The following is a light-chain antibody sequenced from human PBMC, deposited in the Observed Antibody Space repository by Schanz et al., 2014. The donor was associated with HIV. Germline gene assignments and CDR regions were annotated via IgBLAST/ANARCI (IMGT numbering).Light chain of an antibody. Sequence: EIVLTQSPGTLSLFPGERAALSCRASQTITNNFLAWYQQRPGQAPRLLIYGASNRVTCIPARFSGSGSGTDFTLTISRLEPEDFAVYYCQQHGGSPETFGQGTKVEIK. CDR2: GAS. V-gene: IGKV3-20*01. CDR1: QTITNNF. J-gene: IGKJ1*01. CDR3: QQHGGSPET.